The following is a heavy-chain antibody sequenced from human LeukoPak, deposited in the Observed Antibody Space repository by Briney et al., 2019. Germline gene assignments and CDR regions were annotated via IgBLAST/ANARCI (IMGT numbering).Heavy chain of an antibody. CDR1: GFTFSSYA. J-gene: IGHJ4*02. CDR3: ARGDYYDSSGYYYVGIDY. D-gene: IGHD3-22*01. V-gene: IGHV3-30*04. CDR2: ISYDGSNK. Sequence: GGSLRLSCAASGFTFSSYAMHWVRQAPGKGLEWVAVISYDGSNKYYADSVKGRFTISRDNSKNTLYLQMNSLRAEDTAMYYCARGDYYDSSGYYYVGIDYWGQGTLVTVSS.